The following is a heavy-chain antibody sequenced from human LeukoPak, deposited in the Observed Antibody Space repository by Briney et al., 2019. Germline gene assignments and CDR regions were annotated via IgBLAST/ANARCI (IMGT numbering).Heavy chain of an antibody. CDR3: ARLPYSGSYYPKLSYDYGMDV. CDR1: GFTFSSYG. J-gene: IGHJ6*02. Sequence: GGSLRLSCAASGFTFSSYGMHWVRQAPGKGLEWVAVISYDGSNKYYADSVKGRFTISRDNSKNTLYLQMNSLRAEDTAVYYCARLPYSGSYYPKLSYDYGMDVWGQGTTVTVSS. D-gene: IGHD1-26*01. V-gene: IGHV3-30*03. CDR2: ISYDGSNK.